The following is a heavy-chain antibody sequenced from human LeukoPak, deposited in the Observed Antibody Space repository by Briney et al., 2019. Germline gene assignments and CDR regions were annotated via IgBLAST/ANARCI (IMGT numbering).Heavy chain of an antibody. Sequence: GASVKVSCKASGYTFTSYGISWVRQAPGQGLEWMGWISAYNGNTNYAQKLQGRVTMTTDTSTSTAYMELSSLRSEDTAVYYCARAHCGGDCYYRDDFFDYWGQGTLVTVSS. V-gene: IGHV1-18*01. J-gene: IGHJ4*02. CDR1: GYTFTSYG. D-gene: IGHD2-21*02. CDR2: ISAYNGNT. CDR3: ARAHCGGDCYYRDDFFDY.